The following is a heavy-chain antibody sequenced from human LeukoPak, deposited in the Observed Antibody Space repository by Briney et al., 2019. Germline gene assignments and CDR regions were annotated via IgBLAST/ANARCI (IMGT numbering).Heavy chain of an antibody. J-gene: IGHJ4*02. D-gene: IGHD1-26*01. CDR1: GFAFSSFQ. Sequence: GGCLRLSCAASGFAFSSFQMNWVRQAPGKGLEWVSYLSASSSIIYYADSVKGRFTISRDNAKNSLYLQMSSLRDEDTAVYYCATDQVVGATNRLYYWGQGTLVTVSS. V-gene: IGHV3-48*02. CDR2: LSASSSII. CDR3: ATDQVVGATNRLYY.